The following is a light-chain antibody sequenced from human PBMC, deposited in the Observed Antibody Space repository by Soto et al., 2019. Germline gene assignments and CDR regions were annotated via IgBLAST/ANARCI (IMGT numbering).Light chain of an antibody. CDR1: QSVSSSY. V-gene: IGKV3-20*01. J-gene: IGKJ5*01. Sequence: EIVLTQSPGTLSLSPGERATLSCRASQSVSSSYLAWYQQKPGQAPRLLIYGASSRATGIPDRFSGSGSGTDFTLTISRLEPEDFAVXYCQQDGRGAITFGQGRRLEIK. CDR2: GAS. CDR3: QQDGRGAIT.